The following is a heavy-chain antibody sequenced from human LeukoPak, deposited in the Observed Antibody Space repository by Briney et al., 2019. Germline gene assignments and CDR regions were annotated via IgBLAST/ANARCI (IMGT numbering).Heavy chain of an antibody. CDR1: GYTFTSYY. CDR3: ARARSRITIFRHAFDY. CDR2: INPNSGGT. J-gene: IGHJ4*02. Sequence: ASVKVSCKASGYTFTSYYMHWARQAPGQGLEWMGWINPNSGGTNYAQKFQGRVTMTRDTSISTAYMELSRLRSDDTAVYYCARARSRITIFRHAFDYWGQGTLVTVSS. V-gene: IGHV1-2*02. D-gene: IGHD3-3*01.